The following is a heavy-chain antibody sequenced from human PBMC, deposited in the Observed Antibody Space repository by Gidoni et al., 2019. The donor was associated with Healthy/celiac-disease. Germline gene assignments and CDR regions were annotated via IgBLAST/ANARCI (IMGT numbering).Heavy chain of an antibody. J-gene: IGHJ4*02. V-gene: IGHV4-34*01. CDR1: GGSFSGYY. CDR3: ARGRYYDFWSGYYIGFDY. D-gene: IGHD3-3*01. CDR2: INHSGST. Sequence: QVQLQQWGAGLLKPSETLSLTCAVYGGSFSGYYWSWIRQPPGKGLEWIGEINHSGSTNYNPSLKSRVTISVDTSKNQFSLKLSSVTAADTAVYYCARGRYYDFWSGYYIGFDYWGQGTLVTVSS.